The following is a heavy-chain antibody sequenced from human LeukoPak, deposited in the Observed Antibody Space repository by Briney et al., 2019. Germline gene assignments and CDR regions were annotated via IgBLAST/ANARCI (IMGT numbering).Heavy chain of an antibody. D-gene: IGHD6-13*01. CDR3: ARDGRRAAAASDY. CDR2: INPNSGGT. Sequence: ASVKVSCKASGYTFTGYYMHWVRQAPGQGLEWMGWINPNSGGTNYAQKFQGRVTMTRDTSISTAYMELSRLRSDDTAAYYCARDGRRAAAASDYWGQGTLVTVSS. CDR1: GYTFTGYY. V-gene: IGHV1-2*02. J-gene: IGHJ4*02.